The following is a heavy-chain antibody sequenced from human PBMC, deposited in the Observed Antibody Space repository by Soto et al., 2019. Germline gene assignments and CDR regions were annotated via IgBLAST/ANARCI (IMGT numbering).Heavy chain of an antibody. CDR3: ARGTGADAFDI. CDR1: GGSISSSSYY. CDR2: LYYSGST. Sequence: SETLSLTCTVSGGSISSSSYYWGWIRQPPGKGLEWIGSLYYSGSTYYNPSLKSRITISVDTPKNQFSLKLSSVTAADTAVYYCARGTGADAFDIWGQGTMVTVSS. D-gene: IGHD2-8*02. V-gene: IGHV4-39*01. J-gene: IGHJ3*02.